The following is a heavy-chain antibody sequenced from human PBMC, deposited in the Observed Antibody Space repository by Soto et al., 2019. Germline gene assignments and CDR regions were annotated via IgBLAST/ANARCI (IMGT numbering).Heavy chain of an antibody. CDR1: GLSVGNNY. D-gene: IGHD3-10*01. J-gene: IGHJ4*02. V-gene: IGHV3-66*01. CDR2: IYSGSTT. CDR3: ARGYWVQGYGAGTYFDY. Sequence: EVQLVESGGGVVQSGGSLRLSCAASGLSVGNNYMSWVRQAPGKGLEWVSVIYSGSTTHYADSVKGRFSISRDSSRNTVYLQMNSLRVEDTAVYHCARGYWVQGYGAGTYFDYWGQGTLVTVSS.